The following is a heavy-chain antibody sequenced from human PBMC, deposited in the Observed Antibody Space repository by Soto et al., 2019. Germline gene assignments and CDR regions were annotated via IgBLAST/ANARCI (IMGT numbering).Heavy chain of an antibody. CDR2: IWYDGSNK. J-gene: IGHJ6*02. CDR3: ARDLDYGDYTAPNYYYYYGMDV. Sequence: GGSLRLSCAASGFTFSSYGMHWVRQAPGKGLEWVAVIWYDGSNKYYADSVKGRFTISRDNSKNTLYLQMNSLRAEDTAVYYCARDLDYGDYTAPNYYYYYGMDVWGQGTTVTVSS. D-gene: IGHD4-17*01. CDR1: GFTFSSYG. V-gene: IGHV3-33*01.